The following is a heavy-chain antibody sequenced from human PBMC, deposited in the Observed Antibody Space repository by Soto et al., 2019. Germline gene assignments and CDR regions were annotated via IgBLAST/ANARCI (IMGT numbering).Heavy chain of an antibody. V-gene: IGHV3-74*01. CDR1: GFTFSPYW. Sequence: EVQLVESGGGLVQPGGSLRLSCEASGFTFSPYWMHWVRQTPGKGLVWVSRINAEGNTIYADSVKGRFTISRDNAKNMLYLQMTSLRAEDTAGYFCARGSKTAFDPWGQGTLVTVSS. J-gene: IGHJ5*02. CDR3: ARGSKTAFDP. CDR2: INAEGNT. D-gene: IGHD2-21*02.